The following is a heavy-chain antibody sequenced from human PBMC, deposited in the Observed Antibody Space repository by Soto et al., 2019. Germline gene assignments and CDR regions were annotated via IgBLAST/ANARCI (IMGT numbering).Heavy chain of an antibody. CDR1: GDSVTSVSDY. CDR2: IYYSGSA. V-gene: IGHV4-61*01. D-gene: IGHD3-10*01. J-gene: IGHJ6*02. CDR3: ARGVGFGYYYYHMDL. Sequence: ASETLSLTCTVSGDSVTSVSDYWSWIRQPPGKGLEWIGYIYYSGSADYNPSLGGRVTISIDTSKNQFSLKLTSVTAADTAVYYCARGVGFGYYYYHMDLWGQGTAVTAP.